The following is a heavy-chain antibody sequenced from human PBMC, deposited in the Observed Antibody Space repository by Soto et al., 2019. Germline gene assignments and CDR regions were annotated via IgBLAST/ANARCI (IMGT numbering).Heavy chain of an antibody. V-gene: IGHV3-11*05. CDR2: ISPGSRYP. Sequence: QVQLVESGGGLVTPGGSLRLSCASSGFTFSDYYMSWIRQAPGKGLEWLSYISPGSRYPAYADSVKGRFTISRDNARRSLSLQMNSLTVDDTAVYYCAKEVVVESAGRSHYYYYGLDVWGQGTTVTVSS. CDR1: GFTFSDYY. D-gene: IGHD2-2*01. CDR3: AKEVVVESAGRSHYYYYGLDV. J-gene: IGHJ6*02.